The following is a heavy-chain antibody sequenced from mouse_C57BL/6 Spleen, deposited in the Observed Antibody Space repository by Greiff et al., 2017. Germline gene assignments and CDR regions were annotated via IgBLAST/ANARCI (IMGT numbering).Heavy chain of an antibody. J-gene: IGHJ4*01. CDR2: INPNNGGT. Sequence: VQLQQSGPELVKPGASVKISCKASGYTFTDYYMNWVKQSPGKSLEWIGDINPNNGGTSYNQKFKGKATLTVDKSSSTAYMELRSLTSEDSAVYYCARCYGNYYYAMDYWGQGTSVTVSS. D-gene: IGHD2-1*01. CDR3: ARCYGNYYYAMDY. V-gene: IGHV1-26*01. CDR1: GYTFTDYY.